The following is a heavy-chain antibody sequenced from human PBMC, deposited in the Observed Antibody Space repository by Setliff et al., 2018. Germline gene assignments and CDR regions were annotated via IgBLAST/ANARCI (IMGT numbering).Heavy chain of an antibody. CDR1: GVSIRGFY. V-gene: IGHV4-59*12. CDR2: AFHTGKT. Sequence: PSETLSLTCTVSGVSIRGFYWTWIRQSPKRGLEWLGYAFHTGKTDYNPSLMSRVIISIDMSRKQFSLKLSSVTAADTAVYFCARGPRFDYESPTYRRRFDPWGQGTAVTVSS. CDR3: ARGPRFDYESPTYRRRFDP. D-gene: IGHD3-22*01. J-gene: IGHJ5*02.